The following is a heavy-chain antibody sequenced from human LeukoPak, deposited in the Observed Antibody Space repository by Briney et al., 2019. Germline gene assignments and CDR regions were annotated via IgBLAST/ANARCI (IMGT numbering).Heavy chain of an antibody. CDR3: AKSYYYDSSGYYGDY. CDR2: ISYDGSNK. V-gene: IGHV3-30*18. J-gene: IGHJ4*02. Sequence: GGSLRLSCAASGFTFSSYGMHWVRQAPGKGLEWVAVISYDGSNKYYADSVKGRFTISRDNSKNTLYLQMNSLRAEDTAVYYCAKSYYYDSSGYYGDYWGQGTLVTVSS. D-gene: IGHD3-22*01. CDR1: GFTFSSYG.